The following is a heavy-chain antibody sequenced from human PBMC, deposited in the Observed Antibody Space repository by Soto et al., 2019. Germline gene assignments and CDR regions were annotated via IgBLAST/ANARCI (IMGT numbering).Heavy chain of an antibody. CDR3: ARDMSGCSSSDCYLSGWFDP. V-gene: IGHV4-30-2*01. CDR2: IYQSGST. Sequence: QLQLRESGSGLVKPSQTLSLTCTVSGAPITSGAYSWSWIQQPPGKGLEWIGFIYQSGSTHYNPSLESRVTISVDRSKNHFSLQLTSLTAADTAVYYCARDMSGCSSSDCYLSGWFDPWGPRTLVTVSS. D-gene: IGHD2-21*02. CDR1: GAPITSGAYS. J-gene: IGHJ5*02.